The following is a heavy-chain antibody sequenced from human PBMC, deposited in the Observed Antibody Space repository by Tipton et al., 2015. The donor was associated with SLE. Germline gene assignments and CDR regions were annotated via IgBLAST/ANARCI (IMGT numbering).Heavy chain of an antibody. CDR2: IYTSGST. J-gene: IGHJ6*02. CDR1: GGSISSSSYY. Sequence: TLSLTCTVSGGSISSSSYYWGWIRQPPGKGLEWIGHIYTSGSTNYNPSLKSRVTISVDTSKNQFSLKLSSVTAADTAVYYCARGGMDVWGQGTTVTVSS. V-gene: IGHV4-61*09. CDR3: ARGGMDV.